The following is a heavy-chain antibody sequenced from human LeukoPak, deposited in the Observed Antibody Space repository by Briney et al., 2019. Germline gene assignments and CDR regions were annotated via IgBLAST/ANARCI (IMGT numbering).Heavy chain of an antibody. CDR2: INPNSGGT. Sequence: GASVKVSCKASGYTFTGYYMHWVRQAPGQGLEWMGWINPNSGGTDYAQKFQGRVTMTRDTSISTAYMEVSRLRSDDTAVYYCARSRYGSGSYYNPYYYYGMDVWGQGTTVTVSS. CDR3: ARSRYGSGSYYNPYYYYGMDV. CDR1: GYTFTGYY. J-gene: IGHJ6*02. V-gene: IGHV1-2*02. D-gene: IGHD3-10*01.